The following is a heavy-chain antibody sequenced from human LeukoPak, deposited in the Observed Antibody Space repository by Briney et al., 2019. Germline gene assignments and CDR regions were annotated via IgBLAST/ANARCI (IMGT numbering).Heavy chain of an antibody. D-gene: IGHD2-21*02. CDR3: ARRAYCGGDCYLDY. CDR1: GHSFSNYW. J-gene: IGHJ4*02. V-gene: IGHV5-51*01. CDR2: IYPGDSDT. Sequence: GESLKISCKGSGHSFSNYWIGWVRQMPGKGLEWMGIIYPGDSDTRYSPSFQGRVTISADKSISTAYLQWSSLKASDTAMYYCARRAYCGGDCYLDYWGQGTLVTVSS.